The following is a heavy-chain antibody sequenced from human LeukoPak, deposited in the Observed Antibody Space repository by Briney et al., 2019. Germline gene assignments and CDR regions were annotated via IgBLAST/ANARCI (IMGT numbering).Heavy chain of an antibody. Sequence: GGSLRLSCVASGLSVSSNYMSWVRQAPGKGLAWVSVIYRDGSSYYAESVKGRFTISRDNSKNTLYIQMNSLRAEVTAVYYCARSFYDILIGYYQYFDYWGQGTLVTVSS. J-gene: IGHJ4*02. CDR1: GLSVSSNY. CDR2: IYRDGSS. V-gene: IGHV3-66*01. CDR3: ARSFYDILIGYYQYFDY. D-gene: IGHD3-9*01.